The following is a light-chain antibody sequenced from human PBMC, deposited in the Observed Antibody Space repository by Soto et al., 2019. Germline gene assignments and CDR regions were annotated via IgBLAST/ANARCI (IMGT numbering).Light chain of an antibody. CDR3: QQYNNWPYT. V-gene: IGKV3-15*01. J-gene: IGKJ2*01. Sequence: EILMTQSPATLAVSPGERVALPCRASQSVSRNLAWYQQKSGQAPRLLIYGASSRATDTPARFSGSGSGTEFTLTISSLQSEDFAVYYCQQYNNWPYTFGLGTKLEMK. CDR1: QSVSRN. CDR2: GAS.